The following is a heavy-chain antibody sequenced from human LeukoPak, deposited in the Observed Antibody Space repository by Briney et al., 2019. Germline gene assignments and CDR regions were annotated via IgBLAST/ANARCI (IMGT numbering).Heavy chain of an antibody. Sequence: QTGGSLRLSCAASGFTFSSYGMHWVRQAPGKGLEWVAFIRYDGSNKYYADSVKGRFTISRDNAKNSLYLQMNSLRAEDTAVYYCARDFPPSANHGSMIYYFDYWGQGTLVTVSS. CDR1: GFTFSSYG. CDR2: IRYDGSNK. D-gene: IGHD3-10*01. CDR3: ARDFPPSANHGSMIYYFDY. V-gene: IGHV3-30*02. J-gene: IGHJ4*02.